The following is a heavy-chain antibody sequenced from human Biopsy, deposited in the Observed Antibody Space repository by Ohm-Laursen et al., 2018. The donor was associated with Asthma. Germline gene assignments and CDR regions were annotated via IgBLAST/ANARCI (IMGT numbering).Heavy chain of an antibody. D-gene: IGHD3-22*01. Sequence: SETLSLTCTVSYGYITSGGYYWTWIRQHPGKGLEWIGFIYYSGCTYYNPSLKSRVSISVDTSKNQFSLKLSSVTAADTAVYYCARAQDYYDSRGYYRSFDYWGQGTLVTVSS. CDR3: ARAQDYYDSRGYYRSFDY. CDR2: IYYSGCT. J-gene: IGHJ4*02. V-gene: IGHV4-31*03. CDR1: YGYITSGGYY.